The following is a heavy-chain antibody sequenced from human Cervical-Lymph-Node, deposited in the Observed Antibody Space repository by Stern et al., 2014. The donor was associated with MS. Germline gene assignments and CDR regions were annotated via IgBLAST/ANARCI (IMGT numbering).Heavy chain of an antibody. CDR3: ARRRMSSDYFDL. J-gene: IGHJ4*02. V-gene: IGHV1-46*01. CDR2: VNPSTGSP. D-gene: IGHD2-15*01. Sequence: QVQLGQSGAEVKEPGASVKVSCKASGYTFTNYFLHWVRQAPGQGLEWMGIVNPSTGSPKYAQSFQGSVTMTRDTSTSTVYLELSSLTSGDTAIYYCARRRMSSDYFDLWGQGTLVTVSS. CDR1: GYTFTNYF.